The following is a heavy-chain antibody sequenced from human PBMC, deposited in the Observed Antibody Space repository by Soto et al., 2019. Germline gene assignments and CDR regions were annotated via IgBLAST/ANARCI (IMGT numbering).Heavy chain of an antibody. CDR3: AITDADYVVGAFDI. CDR1: GGSFSTYS. Sequence: QVQLVQSGAEVKKPGSSVKVSCKASGGSFSTYSISWVRQAPGQGLEWMGGIIPIFGTSNYAQKFQGRVTITADKSTNTAYMELSSLRSEDTAVYYCAITDADYVVGAFDIWGQGTMVTVSS. CDR2: IIPIFGTS. V-gene: IGHV1-69*06. D-gene: IGHD4-17*01. J-gene: IGHJ3*02.